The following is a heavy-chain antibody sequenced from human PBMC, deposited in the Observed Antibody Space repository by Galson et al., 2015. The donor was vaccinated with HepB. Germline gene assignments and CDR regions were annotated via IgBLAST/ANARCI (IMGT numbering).Heavy chain of an antibody. CDR3: AREGCSSTSCYTAFDY. V-gene: IGHV1-2*02. D-gene: IGHD2-2*02. J-gene: IGHJ4*02. CDR2: INPNSGGT. Sequence: SVKASCKASGYTFTGYYMHWVRQAPGQGLEWMGWINPNSGGTNYAQKFQGRVTMTRDTSISTAYMELSRLRSDDTAVYYCAREGCSSTSCYTAFDYWGQGTLVTVSS. CDR1: GYTFTGYY.